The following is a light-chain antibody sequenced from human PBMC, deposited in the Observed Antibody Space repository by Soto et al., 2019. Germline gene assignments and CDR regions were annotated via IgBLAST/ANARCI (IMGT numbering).Light chain of an antibody. Sequence: IGVTQSPGTLSLTPGERATLSCRASQSFTSRSLAWYQQKPGLAPRLLISGASNRAAGIPDRFSGSGSGTDFTLTISRLQPEDFAVYYCQQYDSLPRTFGQGTKVDIK. V-gene: IGKV3-20*01. CDR1: QSFTSRS. CDR2: GAS. J-gene: IGKJ1*01. CDR3: QQYDSLPRT.